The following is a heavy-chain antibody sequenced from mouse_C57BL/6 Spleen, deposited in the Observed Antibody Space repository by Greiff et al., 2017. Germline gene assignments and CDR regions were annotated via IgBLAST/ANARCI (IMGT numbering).Heavy chain of an antibody. CDR1: GYSITSGYY. J-gene: IGHJ2*01. CDR3: ASYYGTGYFDY. CDR2: ISYDGSN. V-gene: IGHV3-6*01. Sequence: VQLKESGPGLVKPSQSLSLTCSVTGYSITSGYYWNWIRQFPGNKLEWMGYISYDGSNNYNPSLKNRISITRDTSKNQFFLKLNSVTTEDTATYYCASYYGTGYFDYWGQGTTLTVSS. D-gene: IGHD1-1*01.